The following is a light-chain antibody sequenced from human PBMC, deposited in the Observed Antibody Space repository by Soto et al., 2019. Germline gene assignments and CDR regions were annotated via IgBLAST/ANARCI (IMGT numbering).Light chain of an antibody. J-gene: IGKJ1*01. Sequence: DIQMTQSPPTLSASVGDRVTITCRASLSIDDWLACYQQKPGKAPKLLIYKASALESGVPSRFSGSGYGTDFTLTISSLQPDDFATYYCQQYDSPWTFGDRDDRLYTFGQGTKVDI. CDR3: QQYDSPWTFGDRDDRLYT. CDR1: LSIDDW. V-gene: IGKV1-5*03. CDR2: KAS.